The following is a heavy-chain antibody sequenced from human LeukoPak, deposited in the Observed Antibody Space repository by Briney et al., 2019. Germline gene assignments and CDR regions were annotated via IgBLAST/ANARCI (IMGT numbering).Heavy chain of an antibody. D-gene: IGHD6-13*01. V-gene: IGHV3-9*01. CDR3: AKGYSSSPNWFDP. CDR1: GFTFDDYA. J-gene: IGHJ5*02. Sequence: PGGSLRLSCAASGFTFDDYAMHWVRQAPGKGLEWVSGISWNSGSIGYADSVKGRFPISRDNAKNSLYLQMNSLRAEDTALYYCAKGYSSSPNWFDPGGEGTLVTVSS. CDR2: ISWNSGSI.